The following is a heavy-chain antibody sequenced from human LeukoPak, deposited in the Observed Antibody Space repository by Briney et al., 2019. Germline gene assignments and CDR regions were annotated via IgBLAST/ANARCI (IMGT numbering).Heavy chain of an antibody. CDR3: ARSGSNGDDY. D-gene: IGHD5-24*01. CDR1: GSTFSNYW. J-gene: IGHJ4*02. CDR2: IEQEGSDK. Sequence: GGSLRLSCAASGSTFSNYWMNWVRQAPGKGLEWVANIEQEGSDKNYVGSVRGRFTISRDNAKNLLYLLMHSLRVEDTAVYYCARSGSNGDDYWGQGTLVTVSS. V-gene: IGHV3-7*01.